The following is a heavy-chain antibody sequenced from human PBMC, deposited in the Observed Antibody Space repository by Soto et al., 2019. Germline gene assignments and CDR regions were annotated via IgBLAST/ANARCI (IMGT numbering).Heavy chain of an antibody. Sequence: VASVKVSCKASGYSFIGYFIHWVRQAPGQGLEWMGWINPDSGGTNYAQKFRGRVTMTRDKSISTAYMELSSLRSDDTAVYYCGRRYSSSSSHVDYWGQGTLVTVSS. CDR2: INPDSGGT. CDR3: GRRYSSSSSHVDY. D-gene: IGHD6-6*01. V-gene: IGHV1-2*02. CDR1: GYSFIGYF. J-gene: IGHJ4*02.